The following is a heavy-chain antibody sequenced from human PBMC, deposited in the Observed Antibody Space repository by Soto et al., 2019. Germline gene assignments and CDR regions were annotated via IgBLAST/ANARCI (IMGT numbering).Heavy chain of an antibody. CDR1: GGSISSSSYY. D-gene: IGHD6-6*01. CDR2: IYYSGST. Sequence: SETLSLTCTVSGGSISSSSYYWGWIRQPPGKGLEWIGSIYYSGSTYYNPSLKSRVTISVDTSKNQFSLKLSSVTAAHTAVYYCARQGSRSSRYYFDYWGQGTLVTVSS. CDR3: ARQGSRSSRYYFDY. J-gene: IGHJ4*02. V-gene: IGHV4-39*01.